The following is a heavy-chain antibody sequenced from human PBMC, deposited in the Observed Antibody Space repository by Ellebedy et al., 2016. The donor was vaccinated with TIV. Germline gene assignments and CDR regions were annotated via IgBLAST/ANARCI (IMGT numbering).Heavy chain of an antibody. Sequence: GESLKISCVGSGFTFSSKGLHWVRQAPGKGLEWVAVISKNGNDRTYADSVKGRFTISRDNPRKTLYLHMDRLTTEDTSEYFCALRTGSGSPWPYFTSWGRGTLVTVSS. J-gene: IGHJ5*02. D-gene: IGHD2-15*01. CDR2: ISKNGNDR. V-gene: IGHV3-30*03. CDR3: ALRTGSGSPWPYFTS. CDR1: GFTFSSKG.